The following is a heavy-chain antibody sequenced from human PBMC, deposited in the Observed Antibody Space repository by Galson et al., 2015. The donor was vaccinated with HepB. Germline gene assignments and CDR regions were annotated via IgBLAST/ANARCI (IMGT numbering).Heavy chain of an antibody. CDR2: IIPIFGIA. D-gene: IGHD5-18*01. CDR3: ARGGRYSYVSLHYYGMDV. CDR1: GGTFSSYA. V-gene: IGHV1-69*13. Sequence: SVKVSCKASGGTFSSYAISWVRQAPGQGLEWMGGIIPIFGIANYAQKFQGRVTITADESTSTAYMELSSLRSEDTAVYYCARGGRYSYVSLHYYGMDVWGQGTTVTVSS. J-gene: IGHJ6*02.